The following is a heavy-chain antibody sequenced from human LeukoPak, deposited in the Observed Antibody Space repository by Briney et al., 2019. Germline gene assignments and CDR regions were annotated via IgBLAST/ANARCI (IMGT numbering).Heavy chain of an antibody. CDR2: ISGSGGST. CDR3: ARGGRDSSSWYGSFDY. D-gene: IGHD6-13*01. CDR1: EFTFSDYY. Sequence: GGSLRLSCAASEFTFSDYYMSWIRQAPGKGLEWVSAISGSGGSTYYADSVKGRFTISRDNSKNTLYLQMNSLRAEYTAVYYCARGGRDSSSWYGSFDYWGQGTLVTVSS. J-gene: IGHJ4*02. V-gene: IGHV3-23*01.